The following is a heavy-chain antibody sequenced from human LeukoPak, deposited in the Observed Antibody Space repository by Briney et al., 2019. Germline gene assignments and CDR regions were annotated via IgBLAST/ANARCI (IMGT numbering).Heavy chain of an antibody. D-gene: IGHD3-22*01. Sequence: GGSLKLSCAASGFTFSDSAMHWVRQASGKGLEWVGRIRNKAKSYATAYAESVKGRFTISRDDSKDTAYLQMNSLKTEDTAVYYCTHYYDSSGYYGAFDIWGQGTMVTVSS. CDR2: IRNKAKSYAT. J-gene: IGHJ3*02. V-gene: IGHV3-73*01. CDR1: GFTFSDSA. CDR3: THYYDSSGYYGAFDI.